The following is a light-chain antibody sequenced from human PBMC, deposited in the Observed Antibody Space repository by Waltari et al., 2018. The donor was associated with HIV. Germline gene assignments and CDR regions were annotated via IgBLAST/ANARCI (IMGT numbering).Light chain of an antibody. CDR2: DDS. J-gene: IGLJ2*01. CDR3: QVWDPSSDHVV. V-gene: IGLV3-21*02. CDR1: DIETKN. Sequence: SYVLTQPPSVSVAPGQTARITCWGNDIETKNVHWYQQKPGQAPVLGVYDDSDRPSGIPERFSGSNAGNTATLTITRVEAGDEADYYCQVWDPSSDHVVFGGGTKLTVL.